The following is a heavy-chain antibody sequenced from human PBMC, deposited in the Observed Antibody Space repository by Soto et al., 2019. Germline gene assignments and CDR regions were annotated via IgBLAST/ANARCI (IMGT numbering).Heavy chain of an antibody. Sequence: QVQLVESGGGVVQPGRSLRLSCAASGFTFSSYGMHWVRQAPGKGLEWVAVIWYDGSNKYYADSVKGRFTISRDNSKNTLYLQRNSLRAEDTAVYYCAREGIAVAARHPYYFDYWGQGTLVTVSS. J-gene: IGHJ4*02. CDR1: GFTFSSYG. CDR2: IWYDGSNK. D-gene: IGHD6-19*01. V-gene: IGHV3-33*01. CDR3: AREGIAVAARHPYYFDY.